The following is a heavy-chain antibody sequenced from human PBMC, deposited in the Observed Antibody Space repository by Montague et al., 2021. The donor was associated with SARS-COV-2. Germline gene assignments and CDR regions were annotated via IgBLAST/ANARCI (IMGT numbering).Heavy chain of an antibody. CDR1: GFRFDSYA. J-gene: IGHJ4*02. CDR3: ARGGEIDVWAPFGH. CDR2: ISSDTLHT. Sequence: SLRLSCAASGFRFDSYAMSWVRQAPGKGLEWVSTISSDTLHTFYAESVKGRFTISRDNAKNELYLQMNSLRAEDMAVYYCARGGEIDVWAPFGHWGQGTLVTVSS. V-gene: IGHV3-21*01. D-gene: IGHD3-16*01.